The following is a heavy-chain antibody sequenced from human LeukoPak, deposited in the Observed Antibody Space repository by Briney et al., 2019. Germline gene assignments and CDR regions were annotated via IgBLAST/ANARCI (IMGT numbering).Heavy chain of an antibody. V-gene: IGHV3-20*04. Sequence: GGSLRLSCAASGFTFSSYWMSWVRQAPGKGLEWVSGISWNSGNIGYADSVKGRFTISRDNAKNSLYLQMNSLRAEDTDVYYCARGRYNCNLGAFDPWGQGTLVTVSS. J-gene: IGHJ5*02. CDR2: ISWNSGNI. CDR1: GFTFSSYW. D-gene: IGHD1-7*01. CDR3: ARGRYNCNLGAFDP.